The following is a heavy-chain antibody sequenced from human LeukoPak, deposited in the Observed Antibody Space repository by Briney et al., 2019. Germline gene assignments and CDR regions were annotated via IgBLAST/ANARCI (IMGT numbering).Heavy chain of an antibody. CDR3: AKDVTMIVVVPRAFDI. D-gene: IGHD3-22*01. CDR2: ISGGGGST. J-gene: IGHJ3*02. Sequence: GGSLRLSCAASGFTFSSYAMSWVRQAPGKGLEWVSAISGGGGSTYYADSVKGRFTISRDNSKNTLYLQMNSLRAEDTAVYYCAKDVTMIVVVPRAFDIWGQGTMVTVSS. CDR1: GFTFSSYA. V-gene: IGHV3-23*01.